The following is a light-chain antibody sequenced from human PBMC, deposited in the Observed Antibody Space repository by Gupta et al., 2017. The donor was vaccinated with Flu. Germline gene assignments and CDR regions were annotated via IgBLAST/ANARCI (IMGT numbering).Light chain of an antibody. V-gene: IGLV2-14*01. J-gene: IGLJ1*01. CDR1: SSDVGFDSY. CDR3: CSYTGRTTLLYV. CDR2: AVS. Sequence: SALTQPASVSGSPGQSITITCTGSSSDVGFDSYVSWYQQYPGKAPNLIIYAVSDRPSGVADRFSGSNSGNTASLTISGLQAEDEADYYCCSYTGRTTLLYVFGTGTKVTVL.